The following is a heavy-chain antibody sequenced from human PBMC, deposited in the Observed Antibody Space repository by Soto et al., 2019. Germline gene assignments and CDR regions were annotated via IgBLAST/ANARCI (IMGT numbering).Heavy chain of an antibody. CDR3: ARDYYRFNSGYGFSMDV. CDR2: ISYDGSNK. CDR1: GFTLSSYA. J-gene: IGHJ6*02. D-gene: IGHD5-12*01. Sequence: QVHLVECGGGVVQPGRSLRLTCAASGFTLSSYAMHWVRQAPGKGLEWVAVISYDGSNKYYADSVKGRFTISRDNSKNTLYLQMNSLRAEDTAVYYCARDYYRFNSGYGFSMDVWGQGTTVIVSS. V-gene: IGHV3-30-3*01.